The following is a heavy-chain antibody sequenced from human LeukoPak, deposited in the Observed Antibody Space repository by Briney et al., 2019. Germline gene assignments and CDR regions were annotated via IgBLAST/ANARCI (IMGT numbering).Heavy chain of an antibody. CDR3: ASLGLGTSFDY. CDR2: IKQDGSEK. Sequence: GGSLRLSCAASGFTFSSYWMSWVRQAPGKGLEWVANIKQDGSEKYYVDSVKGRFTISRDNSKNTLYLQMNSLRAEDTAVYYCASLGLGTSFDYWGQGTLVTVSS. V-gene: IGHV3-7*03. CDR1: GFTFSSYW. J-gene: IGHJ4*02. D-gene: IGHD7-27*01.